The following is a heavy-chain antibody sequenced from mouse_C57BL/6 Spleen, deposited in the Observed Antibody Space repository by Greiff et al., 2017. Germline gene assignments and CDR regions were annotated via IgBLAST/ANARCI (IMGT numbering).Heavy chain of an antibody. CDR1: GYAFSSYW. CDR3: ARSSGKDAMDY. CDR2: IYPGDGDT. Sequence: QVHVKQSGAELVKPGASVKISCKASGYAFSSYWMNWVKQRPGKGLEWIGQIYPGDGDTNYNGKFKGKATLTADKSSSTAYMQLSSLTSEDSAVYFCARSSGKDAMDYWGQGTSVTVSS. J-gene: IGHJ4*01. D-gene: IGHD1-1*01. V-gene: IGHV1-80*01.